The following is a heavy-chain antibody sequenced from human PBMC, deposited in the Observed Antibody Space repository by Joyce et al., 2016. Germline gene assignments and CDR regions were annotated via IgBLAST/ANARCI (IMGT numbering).Heavy chain of an antibody. CDR1: GYTFSGYD. Sequence: QVQLVQSGAEVKKPGASVKVSCKASGYTFSGYDTYWVRQAPGQGLELIGGIKRNNGGAKYALKLQGRVTVTRDTSISTDYLVVNSLTYDDTAVYYCARNGGGLDYWGQGTLVTVSS. D-gene: IGHD4-23*01. J-gene: IGHJ4*02. V-gene: IGHV1-2*02. CDR2: IKRNNGGA. CDR3: ARNGGGLDY.